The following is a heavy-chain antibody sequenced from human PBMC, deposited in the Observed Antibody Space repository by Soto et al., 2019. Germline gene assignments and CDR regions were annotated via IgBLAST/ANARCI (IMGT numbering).Heavy chain of an antibody. V-gene: IGHV4-61*01. J-gene: IGHJ4*02. D-gene: IGHD4-17*01. CDR1: GVSVSSGSFY. CDR3: ARGATVTQYDY. CDR2: GSYSGTT. Sequence: SETLSLTCTVSGVSVSSGSFYWAWIRQPPGKGLEWIGFGSYSGTTNYKPSLKSRVTISVDTSRSQISLRVSSLTAADTAVYYCARGATVTQYDYWGQGTLVTVSS.